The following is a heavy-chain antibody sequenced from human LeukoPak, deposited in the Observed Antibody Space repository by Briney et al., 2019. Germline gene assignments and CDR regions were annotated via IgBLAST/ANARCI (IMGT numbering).Heavy chain of an antibody. CDR1: GFTLTSYG. V-gene: IGHV3-30*18. CDR2: ISYDGSNNK. J-gene: IGHJ4*02. Sequence: GGSLRLSCAASGFTLTSYGMHWVRQAPGKGLEWVAIISYDGSNNKYYADSVKGRFTISRDNSKNTLYLQMNSLRAEDTAVYYCAKDRGGTYGPGGYFDYWGQGNLVTVSS. D-gene: IGHD1-26*01. CDR3: AKDRGGTYGPGGYFDY.